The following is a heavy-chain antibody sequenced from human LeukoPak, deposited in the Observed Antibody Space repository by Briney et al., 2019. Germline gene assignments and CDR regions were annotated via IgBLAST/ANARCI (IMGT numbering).Heavy chain of an antibody. CDR2: IYYSGST. V-gene: IGHV4-59*08. CDR3: ARGDTAIYYFDY. D-gene: IGHD5-18*01. CDR1: GGSISSYY. J-gene: IGHJ4*02. Sequence: SETLSLTYTVSGGSISSYYWSWIRQPPGKGLEWIGYIYYSGSTNYNPSLKSRVTISVDTSKNQFSLKLSSVTAADTAVYYCARGDTAIYYFDYWGQGTLVTVSS.